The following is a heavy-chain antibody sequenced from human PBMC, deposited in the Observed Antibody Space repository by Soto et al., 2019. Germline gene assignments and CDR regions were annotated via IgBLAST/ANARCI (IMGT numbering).Heavy chain of an antibody. D-gene: IGHD5-18*01. CDR1: GFTFSSYG. CDR3: ARDAADSGYSYGSVNSEWWFDP. CDR2: IWYDGSNK. V-gene: IGHV3-33*01. Sequence: GGSLRLSCAASGFTFSSYGMHWVRQAPGKGLEWVAVIWYDGSNKYYADSVKGRFTISRDNSKNTLYLQMNSLRAEDTAVYYCARDAADSGYSYGSVNSEWWFDPWGQGTLVTVSS. J-gene: IGHJ5*02.